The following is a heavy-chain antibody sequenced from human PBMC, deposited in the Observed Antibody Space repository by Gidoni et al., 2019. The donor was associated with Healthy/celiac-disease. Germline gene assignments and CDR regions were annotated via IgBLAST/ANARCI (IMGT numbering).Heavy chain of an antibody. CDR1: GYTSTSYY. D-gene: IGHD3-3*01. J-gene: IGHJ5*02. V-gene: IGHV1-46*01. CDR3: ARDSVVYDFWRCYLYLRPEYNWFDP. Sequence: QVQLVQSGAEVKKPGAPVKVSCKPSGYTSTSYYMHWVRQAPGHGLEWMGIINPSGGSTSYAQKFQGRVTMTRDTSTSTVYMELSSLRSGDTAVYYCARDSVVYDFWRCYLYLRPEYNWFDPWGQGTLVTVSS. CDR2: INPSGGST.